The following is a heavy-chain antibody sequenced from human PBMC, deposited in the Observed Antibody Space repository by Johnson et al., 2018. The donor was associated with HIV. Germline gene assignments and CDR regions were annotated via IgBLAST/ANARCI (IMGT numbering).Heavy chain of an antibody. CDR1: GFTFDDCA. CDR2: IYSGGST. Sequence: LGVSCAASGFTFDDCAIHRVRQAPGKGLEWVSVIYSGGSTYYADSVKGRFTISRDNSKNTLYLQMNSLRAEDTAVYFCARGPIADDAFDIWGQGTMVTVSS. V-gene: IGHV3-NL1*01. J-gene: IGHJ3*02. CDR3: ARGPIADDAFDI. D-gene: IGHD3-16*02.